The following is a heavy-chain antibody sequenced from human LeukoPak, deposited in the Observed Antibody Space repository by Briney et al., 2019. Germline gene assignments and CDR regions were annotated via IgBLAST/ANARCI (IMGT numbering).Heavy chain of an antibody. CDR2: IFSSGST. Sequence: SETLSLTCTVSGASISSHYWNWIRQPAGKGLEWIGRIFSSGSTYYNPSLTSRVTMSIDTSKNKFSLWVNSVTAPDTAVYYCSREGTSSWSFQPFDYWGQGTLVTVSS. J-gene: IGHJ4*02. CDR3: SREGTSSWSFQPFDY. V-gene: IGHV4-4*07. D-gene: IGHD6-13*01. CDR1: GASISSHY.